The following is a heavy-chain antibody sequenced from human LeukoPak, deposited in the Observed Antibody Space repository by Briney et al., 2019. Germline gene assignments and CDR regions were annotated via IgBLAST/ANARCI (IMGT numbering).Heavy chain of an antibody. CDR3: ARVKCTNGVCRNWFDP. V-gene: IGHV1-2*02. J-gene: IGHJ5*02. CDR1: GYTFTGYY. CDR2: INPNSGGT. Sequence: ASVKVSCKASGYTFTGYYMHWVRQAPGQGLEWMGWINPNSGGTNYAQKFQGRVTMTRDTSISTAYMELSRLRSDDTAVYYCARVKCTNGVCRNWFDPWGQGTLVTVSS. D-gene: IGHD2-8*01.